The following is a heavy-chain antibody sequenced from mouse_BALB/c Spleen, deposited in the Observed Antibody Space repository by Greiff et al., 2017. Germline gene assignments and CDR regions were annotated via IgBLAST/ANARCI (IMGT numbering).Heavy chain of an antibody. V-gene: IGHV1-7*01. D-gene: IGHD2-14*01. CDR3: ARNYRPDY. CDR1: GYTFTSYW. Sequence: QVQLKESGAELAKPGASVKMSCKASGYTFTSYWMHWVKQRPGQGLEWIGYINPSTGYTEYNQKFKDKATLTADKSSSTAYMQLSSLTSEDSAVYYCARNYRPDYWGQGTTLTVSS. J-gene: IGHJ2*01. CDR2: INPSTGYT.